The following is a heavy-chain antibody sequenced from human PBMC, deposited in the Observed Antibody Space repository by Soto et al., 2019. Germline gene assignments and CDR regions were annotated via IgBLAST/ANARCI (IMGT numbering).Heavy chain of an antibody. CDR2: IYPGDSDT. Sequence: PGESLKISCKGSGYSFSSYWVGWVRQMPGKGLEWMGIIYPGDSDTRYSPSFQGQVTISADKSISTAYLQWSSLKASDTAMYYCARNRVYDILTGYYTYYFDYWGQGTLVTVSS. V-gene: IGHV5-51*01. J-gene: IGHJ4*02. CDR3: ARNRVYDILTGYYTYYFDY. D-gene: IGHD3-9*01. CDR1: GYSFSSYW.